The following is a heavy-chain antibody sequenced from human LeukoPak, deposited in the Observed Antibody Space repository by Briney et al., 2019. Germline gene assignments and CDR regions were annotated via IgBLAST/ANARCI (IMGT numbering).Heavy chain of an antibody. D-gene: IGHD1-26*01. CDR2: IYPGDSYT. Sequence: GESLKISRKGSGYSFNSYWVGLVRQMPGKGLEWMGIIYPGDSYTRYSPSFQGQVTISADKSINTAYLQWSSLKASDTAMYYCARLVAPGSYPNDYWGQGTLVTVSS. J-gene: IGHJ4*02. CDR3: ARLVAPGSYPNDY. V-gene: IGHV5-51*01. CDR1: GYSFNSYW.